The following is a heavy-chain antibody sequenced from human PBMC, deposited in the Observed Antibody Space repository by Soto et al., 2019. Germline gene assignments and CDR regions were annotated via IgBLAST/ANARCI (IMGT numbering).Heavy chain of an antibody. D-gene: IGHD6-13*01. Sequence: SETLSLTCTVSGGSISSYYWSWIRQPPGKGLEWIGFIYYSGSTNYNPSLKSRVTISVDTSKNQLSLKLSSVTAADTAVYYCARGPHTSSWYNDYWGQGTLVTVSS. CDR3: ARGPHTSSWYNDY. CDR1: GGSISSYY. J-gene: IGHJ4*02. CDR2: IYYSGST. V-gene: IGHV4-59*01.